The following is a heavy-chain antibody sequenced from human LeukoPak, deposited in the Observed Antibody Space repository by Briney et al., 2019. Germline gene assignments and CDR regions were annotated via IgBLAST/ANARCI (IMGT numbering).Heavy chain of an antibody. CDR1: GDSVTSNIAA. Sequence: SQTLSLTCAISGDSVTSNIAAWNRIRQSPSRGLEWLGRTYYRSRWNTEYAPSVKSRITITPDTSKNQFSLHFNSVTPEDTAVYYCGRDVDAGVDYWGQGTLVTVSS. V-gene: IGHV6-1*01. J-gene: IGHJ4*02. CDR3: GRDVDAGVDY. CDR2: TYYRSRWNT. D-gene: IGHD7-27*01.